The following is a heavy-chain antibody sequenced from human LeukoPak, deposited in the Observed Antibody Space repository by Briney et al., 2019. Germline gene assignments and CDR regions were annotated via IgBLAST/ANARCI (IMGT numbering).Heavy chain of an antibody. V-gene: IGHV3-69-1*01. Sequence: PGGSLRLSCAASGFSVSSNYMSWVRQVPGKGLEWVSYVSSSNTIYYADSVKGRFTISRDNAKNSLYLQMNSLRAEDTAVYYCARDRGSYSRYFDYWGQGTLVTVSS. D-gene: IGHD1-26*01. J-gene: IGHJ4*02. CDR3: ARDRGSYSRYFDY. CDR1: GFSVSSNY. CDR2: VSSSNTI.